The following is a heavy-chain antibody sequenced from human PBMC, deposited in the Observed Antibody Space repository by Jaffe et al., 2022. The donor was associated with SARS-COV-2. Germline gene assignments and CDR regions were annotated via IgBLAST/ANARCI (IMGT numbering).Heavy chain of an antibody. Sequence: QVQLVQSGAEVKKPGASVKVSCKASGYTFTSYGISWVRQAPGQGLEWMGWISAYNGNTNYAQKLQGRVTMTTDTSTSTAYMELRSLRSDDTAVYYCAREPLIPRIVVVTTRGGMDVWGQGTTVTVSS. J-gene: IGHJ6*02. CDR3: AREPLIPRIVVVTTRGGMDV. D-gene: IGHD3-22*01. CDR1: GYTFTSYG. V-gene: IGHV1-18*01. CDR2: ISAYNGNT.